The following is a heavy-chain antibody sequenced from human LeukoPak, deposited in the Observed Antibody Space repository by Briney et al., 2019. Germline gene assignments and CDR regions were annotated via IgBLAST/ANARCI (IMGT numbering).Heavy chain of an antibody. CDR2: IYPGDSDT. V-gene: IGHV5-51*01. CDR1: GYSFTSYW. CDR3: ARXAEXXXXXXXXXYXXXXX. J-gene: IGHJ2*01. D-gene: IGHD6-19*01. Sequence: GESLKISCKGSGYSFTSYWIGWVRQMPGKGLEWMGIIYPGDSDTRYSPSFQGQVTISADKSISTAYLQCSSLKASHTAMYYCARXAEXXXXXXXXXYXXXXXWGRGTLVTXXS.